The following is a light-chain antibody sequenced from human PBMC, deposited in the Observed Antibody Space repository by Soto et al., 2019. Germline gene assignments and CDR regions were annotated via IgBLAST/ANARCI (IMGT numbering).Light chain of an antibody. V-gene: IGKV1-9*01. Sequence: IQLTQSPSSLSASVGDRVTITCRASQGICRYLAWYQQKPGKAPKLLIYSSSTLQSGVPSGFTGSGSGTDFTLTISSLQPEDFATYYCQQLNSYPITFGQGTRLEIK. CDR3: QQLNSYPIT. CDR1: QGICRY. CDR2: SSS. J-gene: IGKJ5*01.